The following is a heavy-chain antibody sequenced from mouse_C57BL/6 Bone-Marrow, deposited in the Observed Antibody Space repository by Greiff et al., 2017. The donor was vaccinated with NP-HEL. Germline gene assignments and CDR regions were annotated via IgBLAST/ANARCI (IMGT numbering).Heavy chain of an antibody. CDR2: INPSSGYT. CDR1: GYTFTSYW. Sequence: QVQLKESGAELAKPGASVKLSCKASGYTFTSYWMHWVKQRPGQGLEWIGYINPSSGYTKYNQKFKDKATLTADKSSSTAYMQLSSLTYEDFAVYYCAREEELLRFFYAMDYWGQGTSVTVSS. J-gene: IGHJ4*01. D-gene: IGHD1-1*01. CDR3: AREEELLRFFYAMDY. V-gene: IGHV1-7*01.